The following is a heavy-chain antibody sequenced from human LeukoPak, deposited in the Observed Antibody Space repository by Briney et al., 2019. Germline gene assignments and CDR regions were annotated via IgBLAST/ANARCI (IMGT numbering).Heavy chain of an antibody. D-gene: IGHD1-26*01. Sequence: GGSLRLSCAASGFTFIGHNMNWVRQAPGKGLEWVSFVSISSGTIYYADSVKGRFRISRDNAKSSLDLEMNSLRAEDTAVYYCAIWDVGLRDAFDIWGQGTMVTVSS. V-gene: IGHV3-48*04. CDR1: GFTFIGHN. CDR2: VSISSGTI. J-gene: IGHJ3*02. CDR3: AIWDVGLRDAFDI.